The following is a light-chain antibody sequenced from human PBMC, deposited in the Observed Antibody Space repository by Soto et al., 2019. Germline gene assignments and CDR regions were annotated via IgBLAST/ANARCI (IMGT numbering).Light chain of an antibody. Sequence: ETVLTQSPATQSLSPGERAALSCRASQNIRDYLIWYQQKPGQAPRLLIYDASSRATGVPARFSGSGFGTDFTLIINNLEPEDFAVYYCQQRGNWPLTFGGGTKVEI. CDR1: QNIRDY. CDR2: DAS. V-gene: IGKV3-11*01. J-gene: IGKJ4*01. CDR3: QQRGNWPLT.